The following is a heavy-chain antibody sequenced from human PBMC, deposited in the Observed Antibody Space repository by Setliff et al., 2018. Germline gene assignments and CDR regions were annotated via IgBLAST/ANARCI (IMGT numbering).Heavy chain of an antibody. D-gene: IGHD3-9*01. Sequence: PGGSLRLSCAASGFTFSSYGMHWVRQAPGKGLEWVAVIWYDRSNKYYADSVKGRFTISRDNSKNTLYLQMNSLRAEDTAVYYCAKNFRLTPTDLNAFDIWGQGTMVTVSS. V-gene: IGHV3-33*06. CDR1: GFTFSSYG. CDR3: AKNFRLTPTDLNAFDI. J-gene: IGHJ3*02. CDR2: IWYDRSNK.